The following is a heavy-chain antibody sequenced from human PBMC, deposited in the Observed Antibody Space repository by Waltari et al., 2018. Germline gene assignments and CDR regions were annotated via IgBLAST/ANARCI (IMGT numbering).Heavy chain of an antibody. CDR2: MSRSSSTI. CDR1: GFTFSTYA. J-gene: IGHJ4*02. D-gene: IGHD3-22*01. V-gene: IGHV3-48*02. CDR3: ARNNYDSAGLYDY. Sequence: EVQLVESGGKLVQPGGSLRLSCGASGFTFSTYAMNWVRQTPGKGLEWFSYMSRSSSTIYYADSVEGRFAVSRDNAKNSLYLQMSSLRDDDTAVYYCARNNYDSAGLYDYWGQGTLVTVSS.